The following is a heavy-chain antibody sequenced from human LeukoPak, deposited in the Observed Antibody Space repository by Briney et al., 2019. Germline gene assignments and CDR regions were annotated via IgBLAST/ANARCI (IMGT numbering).Heavy chain of an antibody. Sequence: PGGSLRLSCAASGFTFSSYAMSWVRQAPGKGLEWVSAISGSGGSTYYADSVKGRFTISRDNSKNTLYLQMNSLRAEDTAVYYCAKESYSSSWYDYRTYYYYRMDVWGQGTTVTVSS. V-gene: IGHV3-23*01. D-gene: IGHD6-13*01. CDR3: AKESYSSSWYDYRTYYYYRMDV. J-gene: IGHJ6*02. CDR2: ISGSGGST. CDR1: GFTFSSYA.